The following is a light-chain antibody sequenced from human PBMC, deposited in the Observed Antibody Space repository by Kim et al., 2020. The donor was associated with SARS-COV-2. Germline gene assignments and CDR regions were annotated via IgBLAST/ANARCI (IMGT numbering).Light chain of an antibody. J-gene: IGKJ2*01. CDR1: QSIRSY. V-gene: IGKV1-39*01. CDR2: TAS. Sequence: DIQMTQSPSSVSASVGDRVTITCRASQSIRSYLNLYHQKPGKAPRALIYTASTLQTGVPSRFSGSGSGTDFTLTISSLQPEDCGTYYCQQTFSIPYTFGQGTKVDIK. CDR3: QQTFSIPYT.